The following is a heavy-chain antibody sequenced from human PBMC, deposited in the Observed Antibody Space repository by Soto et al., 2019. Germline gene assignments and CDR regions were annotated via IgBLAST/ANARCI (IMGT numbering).Heavy chain of an antibody. CDR2: ISFDGTTE. V-gene: IGHV3-30*18. Sequence: QVQLVESGGGVVQPGRSLRLSCAASGFTFSHFGMHWVRQAPGKGLEWVAIISFDGTTEYYADSVKGRFTISRDNSNNALYLQLNSLRPDDTSVYYCAKARPINPHYYYGLDVWGQGTTVTVSS. CDR3: AKARPINPHYYYGLDV. J-gene: IGHJ6*02. CDR1: GFTFSHFG.